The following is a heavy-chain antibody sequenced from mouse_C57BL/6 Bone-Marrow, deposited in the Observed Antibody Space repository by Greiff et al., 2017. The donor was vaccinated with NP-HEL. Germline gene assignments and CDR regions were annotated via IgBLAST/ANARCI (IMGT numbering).Heavy chain of an antibody. J-gene: IGHJ3*01. D-gene: IGHD2-4*01. CDR3: AREGAAIYYDYLFAY. CDR2: INPYNGDT. CDR1: GYSFTGYF. Sequence: VQLQQSGPELVKPGDSVKISCKASGYSFTGYFMNRVMQSHGKSLEWIGRINPYNGDTFYNQKFKGKATLTVDKSSSTAHMELRSLTSEDSAVYYCAREGAAIYYDYLFAYWGQGTLVTVSA. V-gene: IGHV1-20*01.